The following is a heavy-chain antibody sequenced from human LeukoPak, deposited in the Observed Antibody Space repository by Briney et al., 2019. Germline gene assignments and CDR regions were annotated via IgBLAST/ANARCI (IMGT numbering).Heavy chain of an antibody. CDR1: GYTFTTYD. CDR2: MNPNSGNT. Sequence: ASVKVSCKTSGYTFTTYDINWVRQATGQGLEWMGWMNPNSGNTGYAQKFQGRVTMTRNTSISTAYMELSSLRSEDTALYYCATFPNLGNWFDPWGQGTLVTVSS. D-gene: IGHD7-27*01. CDR3: ATFPNLGNWFDP. V-gene: IGHV1-8*01. J-gene: IGHJ5*02.